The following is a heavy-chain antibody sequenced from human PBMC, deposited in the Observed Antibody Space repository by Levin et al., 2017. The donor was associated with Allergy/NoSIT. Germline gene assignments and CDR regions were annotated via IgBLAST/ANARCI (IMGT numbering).Heavy chain of an antibody. J-gene: IGHJ1*01. CDR1: EMTFRNIG. Sequence: PPGGSLRLSCIGSEMTFRNIGIHWVRQAPGKGLDWVAYVSYDGTKAYYADSVKGRFTISRDTSKNTVSLQMNNLRPEDTAIYYCAKLGEYYCLDTSCFHWGQGTVVTVSS. CDR2: VSYDGTKA. D-gene: IGHD2-2*01. V-gene: IGHV3-30*18. CDR3: AKLGEYYCLDTSCFH.